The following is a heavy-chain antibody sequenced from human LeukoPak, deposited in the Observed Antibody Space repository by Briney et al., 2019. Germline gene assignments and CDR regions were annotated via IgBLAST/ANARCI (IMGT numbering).Heavy chain of an antibody. J-gene: IGHJ5*02. V-gene: IGHV3-15*01. CDR2: IKSKTDGGTT. CDR1: GFTFSNAW. Sequence: PGGSLRLSCAASGFTFSNAWMSWVRQAPGKGLEWVGRIKSKTDGGTTDYAAPVKGRFTISRDGSKNTLYLQMNSLRAEDTAVYYCAREKDNWFDPWGQGTLVTVSS. CDR3: AREKDNWFDP.